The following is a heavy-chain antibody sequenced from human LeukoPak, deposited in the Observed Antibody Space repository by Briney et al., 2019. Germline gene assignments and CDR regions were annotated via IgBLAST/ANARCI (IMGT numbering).Heavy chain of an antibody. CDR1: GFTFSSYW. CDR2: INSDGSST. J-gene: IGHJ6*03. V-gene: IGHV3-74*01. D-gene: IGHD3-10*01. CDR3: AKDSAHYYYYMDV. Sequence: LAGGSLRLSCAASGFTFSSYWMHWVRQAPGKGLVWVSRINSDGSSTSYADSVKGRFTISRDNSKNTLYLQMNSLRAEDTAVYYCAKDSAHYYYYMDVWGKGTTVTISS.